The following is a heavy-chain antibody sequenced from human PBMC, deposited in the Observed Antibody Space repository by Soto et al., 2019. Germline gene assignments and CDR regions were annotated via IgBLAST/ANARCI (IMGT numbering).Heavy chain of an antibody. Sequence: QLQLQESGSGLVKPSQTLSLTCAVSGGSISSGGYSWSWIRQPPGKGLEWIGYIYHSGSTDYNQSLKSRVTISVDRSKNQYSLKLSSVTAADTAVYYCAAGGGLPRYYWGQGTLVTVSS. J-gene: IGHJ4*02. CDR1: GGSISSGGYS. V-gene: IGHV4-30-2*01. CDR3: AAGGGLPRYY. CDR2: IYHSGST. D-gene: IGHD5-12*01.